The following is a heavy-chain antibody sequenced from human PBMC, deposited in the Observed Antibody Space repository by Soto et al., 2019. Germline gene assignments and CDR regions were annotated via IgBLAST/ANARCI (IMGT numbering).Heavy chain of an antibody. CDR3: ASLGVGDILTGQADD. V-gene: IGHV5-51*01. J-gene: IGHJ4*02. Sequence: PGESLKISCKGSGYSFTSYWIGWVRQMPGKGLEWMGIIYPGDSDTRYSPSFQGQVTISADKSISTAYLQWSSLKASDTAMYYCASLGVGDILTGQADDWGPGTLVNVSS. CDR2: IYPGDSDT. CDR1: GYSFTSYW. D-gene: IGHD3-9*01.